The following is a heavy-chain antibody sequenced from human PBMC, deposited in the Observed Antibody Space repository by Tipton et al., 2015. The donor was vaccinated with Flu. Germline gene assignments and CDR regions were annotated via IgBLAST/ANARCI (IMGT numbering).Heavy chain of an antibody. Sequence: SLRLSCAASGFTFSSYAMHWVRQAPGKGLEYVSAISSNGGSTYYANSVKGRFTISRDNSKNTLYLQMGSLRAEDMAVYYCAGYSLVVGACDYWGQGTLVTVSS. CDR3: AGYSLVVGACDY. V-gene: IGHV3-64*01. D-gene: IGHD1-26*01. CDR1: GFTFSSYA. J-gene: IGHJ4*02. CDR2: ISSNGGST.